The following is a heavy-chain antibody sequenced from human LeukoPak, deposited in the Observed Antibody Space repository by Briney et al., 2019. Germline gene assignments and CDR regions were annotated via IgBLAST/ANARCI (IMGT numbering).Heavy chain of an antibody. CDR1: GYTFTRYG. CDR2: ISDYNGNT. D-gene: IGHD3-22*01. CDR3: AAATHYYDRGDTFDI. V-gene: IGHV1-18*01. Sequence: ASVQVSCKASGYTFTRYGISWVRQAAGQGVEGMGWISDYNGNTNYAQKFQGRLTMTEDTSTDTAYSELSSLRSEDTAVYYCAAATHYYDRGDTFDIWGQGTMVSVSS. J-gene: IGHJ3*02.